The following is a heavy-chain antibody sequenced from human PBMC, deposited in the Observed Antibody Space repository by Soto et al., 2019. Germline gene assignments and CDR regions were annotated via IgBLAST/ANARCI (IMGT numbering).Heavy chain of an antibody. D-gene: IGHD4-4*01. CDR3: ARGHDTVMTTVTLDYYGMDV. CDR2: INHSGST. V-gene: IGHV4-34*01. CDR1: GGSFSGYY. J-gene: IGHJ6*02. Sequence: SETLSLTCAVYGGSFSGYYWSWIRQPPGKGLEWIGEINHSGSTNYNPSLKSRVTISVDTSKNQFSLKLSSVTAADTAVYYCARGHDTVMTTVTLDYYGMDVWGQGTTVTVSS.